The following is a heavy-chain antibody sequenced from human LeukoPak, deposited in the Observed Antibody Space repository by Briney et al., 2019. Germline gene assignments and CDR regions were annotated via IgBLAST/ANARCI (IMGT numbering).Heavy chain of an antibody. D-gene: IGHD6-13*01. CDR1: GGSFSGYY. J-gene: IGHJ6*03. CDR3: ARGIAAAGTNYYYMDV. V-gene: IGHV4-34*01. Sequence: SETLSLTCGVYGGSFSGYYWNWIRQSPGKGLERIGEINHSGSTNYNPSLKSRVTMSVDTSQKQFSLKLSSVTAADTAVYYCARGIAAAGTNYYYMDVWGKGTTVTVSS. CDR2: INHSGST.